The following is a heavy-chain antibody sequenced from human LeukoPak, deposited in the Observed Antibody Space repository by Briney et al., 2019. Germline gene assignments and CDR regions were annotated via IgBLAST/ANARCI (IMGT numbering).Heavy chain of an antibody. CDR3: ARYSSRIDAFDI. J-gene: IGHJ3*02. CDR1: GFTFSSYS. Sequence: GGSLRLSCAASGFTFSSYSMNWVRQAPGKGLEWVSSISSSSSYIYYADSVKGRFTISRDNAKNSLYLQMNSLRAEDTAVYYCARYSSRIDAFDIWGQGTMVTVSS. V-gene: IGHV3-21*01. D-gene: IGHD6-13*01. CDR2: ISSSSSYI.